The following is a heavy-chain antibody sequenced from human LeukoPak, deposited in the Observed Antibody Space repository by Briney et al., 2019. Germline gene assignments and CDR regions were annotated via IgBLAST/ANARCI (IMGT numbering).Heavy chain of an antibody. J-gene: IGHJ5*02. CDR1: GGSISSSNW. D-gene: IGHD6-13*01. V-gene: IGHV4-4*02. Sequence: SETLSLTCAVSGGSISSSNWWSWVRQPPGKGLEWIGEIYHSGSTNYNPSLKSRVTISVDKSKNQFSLKLSSVTAADTAVYYCARERLIIAAADNWFDPWGQGTLVTVSS. CDR2: IYHSGST. CDR3: ARERLIIAAADNWFDP.